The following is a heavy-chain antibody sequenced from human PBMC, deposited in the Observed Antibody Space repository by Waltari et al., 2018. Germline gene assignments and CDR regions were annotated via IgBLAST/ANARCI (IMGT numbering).Heavy chain of an antibody. V-gene: IGHV4-34*01. D-gene: IGHD2-15*01. J-gene: IGHJ6*02. CDR3: VRLEDCTGPGGHCYSGDPFALDV. CDR2: INHAGYT. CDR1: GGSFSGYY. Sequence: QSSETLSLTCAVYGGSFSGYYWGWVRQPPGKGLEWIGEINHAGYTNHNPSLRSRVTMSADTSKSQFSRKLNSVTAADTAVYYCVRLEDCTGPGGHCYSGDPFALDVWGHGDHRHRLL.